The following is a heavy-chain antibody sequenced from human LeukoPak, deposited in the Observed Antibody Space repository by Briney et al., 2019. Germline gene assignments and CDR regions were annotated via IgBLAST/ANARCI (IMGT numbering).Heavy chain of an antibody. J-gene: IGHJ4*02. CDR2: ISAYNGNT. CDR1: GYTFTSYD. D-gene: IGHD2-2*01. CDR3: ARDRWGSSSDY. Sequence: ASVKVSCKASGYTFTSYDINWVRQAPGQGLEWMGWISAYNGNTNYAQKLQGRVTMTTDTSTSTAYMELRSLRSGDTAVYYCARDRWGSSSDYWGQGTLVTVSS. V-gene: IGHV1-18*01.